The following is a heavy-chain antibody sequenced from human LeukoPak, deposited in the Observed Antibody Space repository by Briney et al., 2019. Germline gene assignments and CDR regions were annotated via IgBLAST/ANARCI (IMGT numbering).Heavy chain of an antibody. V-gene: IGHV3-9*01. CDR1: GFTFDDYA. J-gene: IGHJ4*02. CDR3: AKDIGAYGGTFDY. Sequence: PGGSLRLSCAASGFTFDDYAMHWVRQAPGRGLEWVSGISWNSGSIGYADSVKGRFTISRDNAKNSLYLQMNSLRAEDTALYYCAKDIGAYGGTFDYWGQGTLVTVSS. CDR2: ISWNSGSI. D-gene: IGHD4-23*01.